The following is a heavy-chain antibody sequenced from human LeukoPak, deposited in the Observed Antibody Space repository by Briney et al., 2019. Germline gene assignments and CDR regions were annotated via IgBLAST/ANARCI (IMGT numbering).Heavy chain of an antibody. V-gene: IGHV3-7*01. Sequence: GGSLRLSCAASGFTLSSYSMNWVRQAPGKGLEWVANIKQDGSEKYYVDSVKGRFTISRDNAKNSLYLQMNSLRAEDTAVYYCATAYYFDYWGQGTLVTVSS. J-gene: IGHJ4*02. CDR1: GFTLSSYS. CDR2: IKQDGSEK. CDR3: ATAYYFDY.